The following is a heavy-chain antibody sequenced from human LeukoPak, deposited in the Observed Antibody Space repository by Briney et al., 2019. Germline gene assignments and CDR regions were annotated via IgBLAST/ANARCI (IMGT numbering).Heavy chain of an antibody. CDR1: GFTFSGHG. V-gene: IGHV3-23*01. CDR2: ISGSGGNT. CDR3: AKDDNYIRFLS. D-gene: IGHD3-16*01. Sequence: GETLRLSCAASGFTFSGHGMNWVRQAPGKGLEWVSGISGSGGNTYYADSVKGRFTISRDNSKNTLYLQMNSLRAEDTAVYYCAKDDNYIRFLSWGQGTLVTVSS. J-gene: IGHJ5*02.